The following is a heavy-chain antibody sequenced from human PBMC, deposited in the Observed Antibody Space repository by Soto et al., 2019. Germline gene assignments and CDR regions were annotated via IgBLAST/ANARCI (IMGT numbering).Heavy chain of an antibody. CDR2: IKYDGTIT. CDR3: ARGAKGGYDVDV. V-gene: IGHV3-74*01. CDR1: GFPFSSYW. D-gene: IGHD6-13*01. J-gene: IGHJ6*04. Sequence: EVQLVESGGGSVQPGESLRLSCAASGFPFSSYWIHWVRQAPGKGLMWVCRIKYDGTITNYADSLKGRLTISRDNAKNTVYLQMNSLRVEDTAVYHCARGAKGGYDVDVWDKGTTVTVSS.